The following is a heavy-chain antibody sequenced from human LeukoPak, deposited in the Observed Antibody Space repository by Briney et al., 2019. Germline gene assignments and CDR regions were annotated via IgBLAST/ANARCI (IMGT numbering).Heavy chain of an antibody. J-gene: IGHJ3*02. V-gene: IGHV3-49*04. CDR3: SRFYSSGWASGAFDI. D-gene: IGHD3-22*01. CDR1: GFTFSDYA. CDR2: IRNKANGGTT. Sequence: GGSLRLSCTTSGFTFSDYAVSWVRQAPGKGLEWVGFIRNKANGGTTEYAASVKGRFTISRDDSKTIAHLQMSSLKTEDTAVYYCSRFYSSGWASGAFDIWGQGTMVTVSS.